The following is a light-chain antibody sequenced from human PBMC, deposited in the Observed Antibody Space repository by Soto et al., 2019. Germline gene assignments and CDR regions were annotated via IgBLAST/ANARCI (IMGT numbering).Light chain of an antibody. Sequence: DIQMTQSPSSVSASVGDRVPITGRASQDISSGLGWYQQKPGKAPKLLIYAASRLQSVFPSRFSGSGSGTDFTLTISSLQPEDFAPDYCQQAKSFPLTFVQGTKVEIK. CDR1: QDISSG. J-gene: IGKJ1*01. CDR3: QQAKSFPLT. CDR2: AAS. V-gene: IGKV1-12*01.